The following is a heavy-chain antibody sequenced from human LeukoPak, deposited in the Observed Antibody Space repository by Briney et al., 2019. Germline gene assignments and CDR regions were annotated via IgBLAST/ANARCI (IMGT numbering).Heavy chain of an antibody. CDR3: ARVGPLAVGTGKRVYSFDY. D-gene: IGHD1-1*01. V-gene: IGHV4-38-2*01. J-gene: IGHJ4*02. Sequence: SSETLSLTCDVSGFSITSGDYWGWIRPSPGRGLEWIGSISHSGDTYYIPSLRSRVTMSLDTSRNQFSLDLRSVSAADTAVYFCARVGPLAVGTGKRVYSFDYWGQGTLVTVSS. CDR1: GFSITSGDY. CDR2: ISHSGDT.